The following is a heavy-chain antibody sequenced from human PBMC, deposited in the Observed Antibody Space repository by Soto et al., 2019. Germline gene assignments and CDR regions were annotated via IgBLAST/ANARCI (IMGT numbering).Heavy chain of an antibody. J-gene: IGHJ4*02. CDR1: GFTFNSYP. D-gene: IGHD3-9*01. CDR2: ISYDGSNK. Sequence: LRLSCAASGFTFNSYPMHWFRQGPGKGLECVAVISYDGSNKYYADSVKGRFTISRDNSKNTLYLQMNSLRAEDTAVFYGARDSGGYVDWPQVGYFEYWGQGTLVTVSP. CDR3: ARDSGGYVDWPQVGYFEY. V-gene: IGHV3-30-3*01.